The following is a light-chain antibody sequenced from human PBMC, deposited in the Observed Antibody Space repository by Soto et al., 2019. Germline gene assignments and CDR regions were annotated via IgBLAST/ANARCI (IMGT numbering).Light chain of an antibody. CDR1: QGISEY. CDR3: QKYNTAPVI. J-gene: IGKJ4*01. Sequence: DIQMTQSPSSLSASVGDRVTITCRASQGISEYLAWYQQKPGKVPKLLIYAASTLQSGVPSRFSGSGSGTDFTLTISSLQPEDVATSYCQKYNTAPVIFGGGTKVEIK. CDR2: AAS. V-gene: IGKV1-27*01.